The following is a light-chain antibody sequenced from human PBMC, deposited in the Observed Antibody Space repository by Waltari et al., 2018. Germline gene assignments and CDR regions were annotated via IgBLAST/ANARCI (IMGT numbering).Light chain of an antibody. CDR3: QHRSSWPLT. CDR1: QSVRNY. CDR2: ETS. V-gene: IGKV3-11*01. J-gene: IGKJ4*01. Sequence: EIVLTQSPATLSLSPGEGTTLSCRASQSVRNYLAWYQQKPGQAPRLLIYETSNRATGIPARFSGSGSGTDFTLTISSLEPEDFAVYYCQHRSSWPLTFGGGTKVEIK.